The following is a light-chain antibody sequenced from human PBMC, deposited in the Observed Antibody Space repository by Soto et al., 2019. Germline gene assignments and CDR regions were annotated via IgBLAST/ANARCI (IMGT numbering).Light chain of an antibody. CDR3: QQYADWPLT. CDR1: RTIGTN. Sequence: IVMTQSPATVSVSPGESTSLSCRARRTIGTNLGWYQQKPGQAPRLLISKTSNRATGVPARFSGSGSGTEFTLTITSLQSEDIAVYYCQQYADWPLTFGGGTKVDIK. V-gene: IGKV3-15*01. CDR2: KTS. J-gene: IGKJ4*01.